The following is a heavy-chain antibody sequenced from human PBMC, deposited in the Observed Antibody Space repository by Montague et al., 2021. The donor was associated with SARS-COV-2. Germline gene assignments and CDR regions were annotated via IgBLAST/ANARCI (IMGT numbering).Heavy chain of an antibody. CDR2: KKNNGGT. V-gene: IGHV4-34*01. D-gene: IGHD4/OR15-4a*01. J-gene: IGHJ4*02. Sequence: KKNNGGTKYNPSLKSRVTISLDTSQNQFSLKLSSVTAADTAVYYCARGVPGYWGQGTLVTVSS. CDR3: ARGVPGY.